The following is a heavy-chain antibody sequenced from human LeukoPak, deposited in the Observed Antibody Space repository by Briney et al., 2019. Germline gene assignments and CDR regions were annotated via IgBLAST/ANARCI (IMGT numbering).Heavy chain of an antibody. D-gene: IGHD6-19*01. CDR3: ARDRSGGWYPETDY. CDR1: GFTFSDYY. J-gene: IGHJ4*02. V-gene: IGHV3-11*01. CDR2: ISSSSSTI. Sequence: GGSLRLSCAASGFTFSDYYMSWIRQAPGKGLEWVSYISSSSSTIYYADSVKGRFTISRDNAKNSLYLQMNSLRAEDTAVYYCARDRSGGWYPETDYWGQGTLVTVSS.